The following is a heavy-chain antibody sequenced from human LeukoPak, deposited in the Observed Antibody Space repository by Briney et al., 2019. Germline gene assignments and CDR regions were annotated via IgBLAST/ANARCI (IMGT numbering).Heavy chain of an antibody. CDR3: ATDAYYDTSGVYPSDY. Sequence: ASVKVSCKTSGYMFTGYYMHWARQAPGQGLEWMGRINPNSGGTNYAQKFQGRVTMTRDTSISTAYMELSRLRSDDTAIYYCATDAYYDTSGVYPSDYWGQGTLVTVSS. CDR1: GYMFTGYY. J-gene: IGHJ4*02. V-gene: IGHV1-2*06. CDR2: INPNSGGT. D-gene: IGHD3-22*01.